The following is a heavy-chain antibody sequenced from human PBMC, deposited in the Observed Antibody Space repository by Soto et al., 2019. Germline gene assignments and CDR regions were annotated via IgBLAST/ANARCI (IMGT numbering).Heavy chain of an antibody. CDR1: GFIFSDYA. Sequence: GGSLRLSCAASGFIFSDYAMHWVRQAPGKGLEWVAVISYGGDNKYYADSVRGRFAISRDNLKNTLYLQMNSLNPEDTAVYHCAKARHSTSWYGVEADFWGQGTLVTVPQ. D-gene: IGHD6-13*01. CDR2: ISYGGDNK. CDR3: AKARHSTSWYGVEADF. J-gene: IGHJ4*02. V-gene: IGHV3-30*09.